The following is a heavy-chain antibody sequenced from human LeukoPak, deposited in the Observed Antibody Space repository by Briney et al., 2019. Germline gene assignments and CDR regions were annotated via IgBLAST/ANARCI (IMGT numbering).Heavy chain of an antibody. V-gene: IGHV3-15*01. CDR1: GVTFSNAW. D-gene: IGHD3-22*01. CDR2: IKSKTDGGTT. Sequence: PGGALRLSCAASGVTFSNAWMSWVRQAPGKGLEWGGRIKSKTDGGTTDYAAPGKGRFTISRDDSKNTLYLQMNSLKTEDTAVYYCTPTGRGFIYYFDYWGQGTLVTVSS. J-gene: IGHJ4*02. CDR3: TPTGRGFIYYFDY.